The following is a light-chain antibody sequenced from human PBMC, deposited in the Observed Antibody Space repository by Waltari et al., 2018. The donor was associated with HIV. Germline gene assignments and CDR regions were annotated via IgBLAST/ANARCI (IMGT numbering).Light chain of an antibody. J-gene: IGLJ2*01. V-gene: IGLV7-46*01. CDR2: GTV. Sequence: QAEVTQEPSLTVSPGGTVTLTCGSSTGAVTSRHSPYWFQKKPGQAPRTLISGTVNKRSWTPARFSGSLLGGKAALTLSGAQPEDEADYYCQSYDSSLSGVVFGGGTKLTVL. CDR1: TGAVTSRHS. CDR3: QSYDSSLSGVV.